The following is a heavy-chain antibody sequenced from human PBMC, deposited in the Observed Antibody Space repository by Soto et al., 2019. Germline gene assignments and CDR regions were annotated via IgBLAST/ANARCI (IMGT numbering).Heavy chain of an antibody. CDR3: ARALGYCSSTSCYSDYYYMDV. D-gene: IGHD2-2*01. CDR2: MNPNSGNT. Sequence: GASVKVSCKASGYTFTSYDINWVRQATGQGLEWMGWMNPNSGNTGYAQKFQGRVTMTRNTSISTAYMELSSLRSEDTAVYYCARALGYCSSTSCYSDYYYMDVWGKGTTVTVSS. CDR1: GYTFTSYD. J-gene: IGHJ6*03. V-gene: IGHV1-8*01.